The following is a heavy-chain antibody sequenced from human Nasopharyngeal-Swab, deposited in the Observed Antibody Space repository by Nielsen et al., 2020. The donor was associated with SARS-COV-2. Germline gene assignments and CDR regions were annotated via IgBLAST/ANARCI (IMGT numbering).Heavy chain of an antibody. V-gene: IGHV3-33*01. D-gene: IGHD6-13*01. J-gene: IGHJ6*02. Sequence: VCQAPGKGLEWVAVIWYGGSNKYYADSVKGRFTISRDNSKNTLYLQMNSLRAEDTAVYYCARASIAAAGTRIYYYGMDVWGQGTTVTVSS. CDR3: ARASIAAAGTRIYYYGMDV. CDR2: IWYGGSNK.